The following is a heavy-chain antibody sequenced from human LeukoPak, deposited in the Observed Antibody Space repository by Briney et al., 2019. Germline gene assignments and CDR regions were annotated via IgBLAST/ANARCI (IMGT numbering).Heavy chain of an antibody. J-gene: IGHJ4*02. CDR1: GDSINNNVYY. CDR2: ISYSRTT. V-gene: IGHV4-39*07. D-gene: IGHD3-10*01. Sequence: PSDTLSLTCTVSGDSINNNVYYWRWIRQPPGKGLEWIAIISYSRTTYYNPSLQTRPTISMDTSKTKFSLKVNSVTAADTAMYYCARDENYYGSGSYYDYYFDYWGQGTLVTVSS. CDR3: ARDENYYGSGSYYDYYFDY.